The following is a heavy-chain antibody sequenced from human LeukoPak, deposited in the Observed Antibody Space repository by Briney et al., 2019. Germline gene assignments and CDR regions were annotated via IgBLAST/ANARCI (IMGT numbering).Heavy chain of an antibody. CDR2: ISSSSSYI. D-gene: IGHD3-22*01. CDR3: ARDSGGWYYERSGSLDFDY. J-gene: IGHJ4*02. Sequence: GGSLRLSCAASGFTFSSYSMNWVRQAPGKGLEWVSSISSSSSYIYYADSVKGRFTISRDNAKNSLYLQMNSLRAEDTAVYYCARDSGGWYYERSGSLDFDYWGQGTLVTVSS. V-gene: IGHV3-21*01. CDR1: GFTFSSYS.